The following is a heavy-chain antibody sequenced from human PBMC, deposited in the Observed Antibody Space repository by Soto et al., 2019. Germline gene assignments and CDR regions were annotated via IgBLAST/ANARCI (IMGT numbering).Heavy chain of an antibody. V-gene: IGHV3-23*01. CDR3: VKEIRIFGVVIFDY. Sequence: PSETLRLSCAASGFTFSTYAMSWVRQAPGKGLEWVSAISGSGVDTYYADSVKGRSIISRDNSKNTLFLQVNSLRVDDTAVYYCVKEIRIFGVVIFDYWGQGTLVTVSS. D-gene: IGHD3-3*01. CDR2: ISGSGVDT. J-gene: IGHJ4*02. CDR1: GFTFSTYA.